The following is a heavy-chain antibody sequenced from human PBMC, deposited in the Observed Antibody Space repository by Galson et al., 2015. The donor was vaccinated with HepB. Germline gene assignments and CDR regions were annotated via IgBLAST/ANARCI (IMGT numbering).Heavy chain of an antibody. CDR1: GFTFSSYA. CDR3: ARAGYYYDLY. Sequence: SLRLSCAASGFTFSSYAMHWVRQAPGKGLEWVAVISYDGSNKYYADSVKGRFTISRDNSKNTLYLQMNSLRAEDTAVYYCARAGYYYDLYWGQGTLVTVSS. D-gene: IGHD3-22*01. J-gene: IGHJ4*02. V-gene: IGHV3-30-3*01. CDR2: ISYDGSNK.